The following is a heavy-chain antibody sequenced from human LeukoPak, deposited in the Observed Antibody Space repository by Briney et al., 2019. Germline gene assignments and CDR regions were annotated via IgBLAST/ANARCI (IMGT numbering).Heavy chain of an antibody. CDR2: ISVSGGST. CDR3: AKDYKAVAGTFDY. Sequence: GGSLRLSCVASGFTFSSYAMTWGRQAPGRGLEWVSVISVSGGSTDYADSVRGRFTVSRDNSKNTLYLQMSSLRAEDTAVYYCAKDYKAVAGTFDYWGQGTLVTVSS. J-gene: IGHJ4*02. V-gene: IGHV3-23*01. CDR1: GFTFSSYA. D-gene: IGHD6-19*01.